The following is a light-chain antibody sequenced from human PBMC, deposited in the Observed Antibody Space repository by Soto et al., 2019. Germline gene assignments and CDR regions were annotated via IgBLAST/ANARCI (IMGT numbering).Light chain of an antibody. Sequence: QSALTQPPSASGSPGQSVTISCTGTSSDVGGYDFVSWYQQHPGKGPTLMIFEVSKRPSGVPDRFSGSKSGNTASLTVSGLQAEDEADYYCSSYAGSNNWVFGGGTKLTVL. V-gene: IGLV2-8*01. CDR2: EVS. CDR1: SSDVGGYDF. CDR3: SSYAGSNNWV. J-gene: IGLJ3*02.